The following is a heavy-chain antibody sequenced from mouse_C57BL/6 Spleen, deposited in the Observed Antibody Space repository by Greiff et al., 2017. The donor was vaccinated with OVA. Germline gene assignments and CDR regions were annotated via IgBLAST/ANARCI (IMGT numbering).Heavy chain of an antibody. V-gene: IGHV14-1*01. Sequence: EVKLMESGAELVRPGASVKLSCTASGFNIKDYYMHWVKQRPEQGLEWIGRIDPEDGDTEYAPKFQGKATMTADTSSNTAYLQLSSLTSEDTAVYYCTTLYYGNYGYYFDYWGQGTTLTVSS. J-gene: IGHJ2*01. CDR1: GFNIKDYY. D-gene: IGHD2-1*01. CDR2: IDPEDGDT. CDR3: TTLYYGNYGYYFDY.